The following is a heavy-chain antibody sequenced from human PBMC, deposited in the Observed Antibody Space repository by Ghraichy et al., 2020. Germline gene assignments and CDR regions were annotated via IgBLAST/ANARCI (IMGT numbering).Heavy chain of an antibody. D-gene: IGHD4-23*01. J-gene: IGHJ6*02. CDR2: IIPILGIA. Sequence: SVKVSCKASGGTFSSYAISWVRQAPGQGLEWMGRIIPILGIANYAQKFQGRVTITADKSTSTAYMELSSLRSEDTAVYYCARDGGNYYYYYGMDVWGQGTTVTVSS. CDR1: GGTFSSYA. CDR3: ARDGGNYYYYYGMDV. V-gene: IGHV1-69*04.